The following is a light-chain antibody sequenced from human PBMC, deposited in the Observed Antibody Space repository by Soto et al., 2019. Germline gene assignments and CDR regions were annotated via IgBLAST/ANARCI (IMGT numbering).Light chain of an antibody. V-gene: IGLV1-44*01. J-gene: IGLJ2*01. Sequence: QSVLTQPPSASGTPGQRVTISCSGSSSNIGSNTVNWYQQLPGTAPKLLIYSXNQRPSGVPDRFSGSKSGTSASLAISGLQSEDEADYYCAAWDDSLNGPVFGGGTKLTVL. CDR2: SXN. CDR3: AAWDDSLNGPV. CDR1: SSNIGSNT.